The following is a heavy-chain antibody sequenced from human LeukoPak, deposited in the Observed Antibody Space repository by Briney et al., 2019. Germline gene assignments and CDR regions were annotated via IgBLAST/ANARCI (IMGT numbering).Heavy chain of an antibody. CDR3: AREWGRREGRIVVVPAAPFDP. D-gene: IGHD2-2*01. CDR1: GGTFSSYA. J-gene: IGHJ5*02. CDR2: IIPIFGTA. Sequence: SVKVSCKASGGTFSSYAISWVRQAPGQGLEWMGGIIPIFGTANYAQKFQGRVTITADESTSTAYMELGSLRSEDTAVYYCAREWGRREGRIVVVPAAPFDPWGQGTLVTVSS. V-gene: IGHV1-69*13.